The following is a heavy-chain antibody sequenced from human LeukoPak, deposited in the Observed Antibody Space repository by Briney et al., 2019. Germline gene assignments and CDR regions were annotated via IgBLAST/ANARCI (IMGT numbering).Heavy chain of an antibody. CDR3: ARGARGYSYG. J-gene: IGHJ4*02. Sequence: PSETLSLTCTVSGGSLSSYYWSWIRQPPGKGLEWIGYIFYSGNTNYNPSLKSRVTISLDTSKNQFSLRLSSVTAADTAMYYCARGARGYSYGWGQGTLVTVSS. CDR2: IFYSGNT. CDR1: GGSLSSYY. D-gene: IGHD5-18*01. V-gene: IGHV4-59*01.